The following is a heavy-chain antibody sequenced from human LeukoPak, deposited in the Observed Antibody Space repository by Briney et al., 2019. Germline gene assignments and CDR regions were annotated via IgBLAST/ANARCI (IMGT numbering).Heavy chain of an antibody. CDR3: ASRRTTMLRGDTDY. CDR1: GGSISSSSYY. Sequence: SDTLSLTCTVSGGSISSSSYYWAWIRQPPGKGLEWIGSIYYSGNTYYNPSLKSRVTISVDPSKNHFSLRLSSVTAADTAVYCCASRRTTMLRGDTDYWGQGTLVTVSS. J-gene: IGHJ4*02. CDR2: IYYSGNT. V-gene: IGHV4-39*02. D-gene: IGHD3-10*01.